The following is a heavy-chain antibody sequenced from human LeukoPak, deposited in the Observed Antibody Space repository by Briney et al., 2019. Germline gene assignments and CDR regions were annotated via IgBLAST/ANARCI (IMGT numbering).Heavy chain of an antibody. CDR3: ARGRVYLLSY. D-gene: IGHD5/OR15-5a*01. CDR1: GGSISSYY. Sequence: SETLSLTCTVSGGSISSYYWSWIRQPPGKGLEWIGYIYYSGSTNYNPSLKSRVTISVDTSKNQFSLKLSSVTAADTAVYYCARGRVYLLSYWGQGTLVTVSS. J-gene: IGHJ4*02. CDR2: IYYSGST. V-gene: IGHV4-59*12.